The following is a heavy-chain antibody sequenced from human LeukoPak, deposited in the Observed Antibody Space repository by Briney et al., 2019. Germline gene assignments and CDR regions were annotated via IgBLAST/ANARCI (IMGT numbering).Heavy chain of an antibody. V-gene: IGHV3-48*03. CDR3: SSSTAIGY. CDR2: ISSSGRTI. J-gene: IGHJ4*02. CDR1: GFTFRNYE. Sequence: GGSLRLSCAASGFTFRNYEMNWVRQAPGKGLEWVSYISSSGRTIYYADSVKGRFTISRDNAKNSLYLQMSSLRTEDTAVYYCSSSTAIGYWGQGTLVTVSS.